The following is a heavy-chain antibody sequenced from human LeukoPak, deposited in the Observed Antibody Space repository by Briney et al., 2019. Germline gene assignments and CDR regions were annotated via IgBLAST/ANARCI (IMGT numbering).Heavy chain of an antibody. CDR3: ARDMSVAAPIEH. D-gene: IGHD6-13*01. J-gene: IGHJ1*01. CDR1: GFTFSDYY. V-gene: IGHV3-11*01. CDR2: ISGSGSTI. Sequence: GGSLRLSCAASGFTFSDYYMTWIRQAPGKGLEWVSFISGSGSTIYYADSVKGRFTISRDNAKNSLYLQMNSLRAEDTAVYYCARDMSVAAPIEHWGQGTLVTVSS.